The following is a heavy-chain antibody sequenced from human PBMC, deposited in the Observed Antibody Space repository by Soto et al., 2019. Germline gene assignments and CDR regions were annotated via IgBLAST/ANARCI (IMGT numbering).Heavy chain of an antibody. CDR3: ARQPVGTYCSSTSCYYYYYGMDV. CDR1: GGSISSSSYY. Sequence: SETLSLTCTVSGGSISSSSYYWGWIRQPPGKGLEWIGSIYYSGSTYYNPSLKSRVTISVDTSKNQFSLKLSSVTAADTAVYYCARQPVGTYCSSTSCYYYYYGMDVWGQGTTVTVSS. CDR2: IYYSGST. V-gene: IGHV4-39*01. J-gene: IGHJ6*02. D-gene: IGHD2-2*01.